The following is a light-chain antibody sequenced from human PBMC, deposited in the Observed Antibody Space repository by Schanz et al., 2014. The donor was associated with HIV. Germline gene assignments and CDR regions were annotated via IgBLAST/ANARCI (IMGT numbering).Light chain of an antibody. CDR2: LAS. V-gene: IGKV1-39*01. CDR1: QSISNY. Sequence: DIQMTQSPSSLSASVGDRVTITCRASQSISNYLNWYQQKPGKAPNLLIYLASSLQSGVPSRFSGSGSGTDFTLTISSLQPEDFATYYCQQYDSYPYTFGQGTKLEI. J-gene: IGKJ2*01. CDR3: QQYDSYPYT.